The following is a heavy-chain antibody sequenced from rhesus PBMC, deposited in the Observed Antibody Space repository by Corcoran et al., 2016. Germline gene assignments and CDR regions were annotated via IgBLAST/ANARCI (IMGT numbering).Heavy chain of an antibody. CDR1: GGSISGYYY. D-gene: IGHD4-23*01. J-gene: IGHJ4*01. CDR3: ASVNTVTDGDY. CDR2: IYGSGGSN. V-gene: IGHV4S14*01. Sequence: QVQLQESGPGLVKPSETLSLTCAVSGGSISGYYYWSWIRQPPGKGLVLIGCIYGSGGSNYLNPSLNSRVTRSVDTSKNQFSLKLSSGTAADTAVYYCASVNTVTDGDYWGQGVLVTVSS.